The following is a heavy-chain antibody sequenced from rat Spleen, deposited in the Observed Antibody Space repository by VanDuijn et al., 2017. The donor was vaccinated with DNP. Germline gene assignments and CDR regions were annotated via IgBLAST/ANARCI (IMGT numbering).Heavy chain of an antibody. V-gene: IGHV5S13*01. CDR2: ISTGGTKT. J-gene: IGHJ2*01. CDR1: GFTFSDYY. CDR3: ARQSAIYYYGYVPTFFDY. D-gene: IGHD1-12*01. Sequence: EVQLVESGGGLVQPGGSLKLSCAASGFTFSDYYMAWVRQAPTKGLEWVASISTGGTKTHYRDSVKGRFTISRDNAKNTQYLQMDSLRSEDTATYYCARQSAIYYYGYVPTFFDYWGQGVMVAVSS.